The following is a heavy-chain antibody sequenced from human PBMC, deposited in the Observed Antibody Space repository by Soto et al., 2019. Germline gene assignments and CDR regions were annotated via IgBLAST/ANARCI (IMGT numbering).Heavy chain of an antibody. CDR2: ISYDGSNK. CDR3: AKDWGAALADIVVVPAALDIRPYYYYGMDV. V-gene: IGHV3-30*18. D-gene: IGHD2-2*01. CDR1: GFTFSSYG. J-gene: IGHJ6*02. Sequence: PGGSLRLSCAASGFTFSSYGMHWVRQAPGKGLEWVAVISYDGSNKYYADSVKGRFTISRDNSKNTLYLQMNSLRAEDTAVYYCAKDWGAALADIVVVPAALDIRPYYYYGMDVWGQGTTVTVSS.